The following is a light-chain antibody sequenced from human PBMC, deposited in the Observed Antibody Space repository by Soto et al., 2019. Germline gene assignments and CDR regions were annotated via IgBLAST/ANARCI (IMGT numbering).Light chain of an antibody. Sequence: DIQMTQSPSSLSASVGDRVTITCQASQDIRNFLNWYQQKPGKAPKLLIYDASNLETGVPSRFSGSGSWTDFTFTISSLQPEDVATYYCQQYHSRLTFGGGTKVEIE. CDR1: QDIRNF. J-gene: IGKJ4*01. CDR2: DAS. V-gene: IGKV1-33*01. CDR3: QQYHSRLT.